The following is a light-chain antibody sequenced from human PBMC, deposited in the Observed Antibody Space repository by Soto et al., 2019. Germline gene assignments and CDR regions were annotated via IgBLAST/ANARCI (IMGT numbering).Light chain of an antibody. CDR3: SSYTISGTRV. CDR2: DVI. V-gene: IGLV2-14*01. Sequence: QSALTQPASVSGSPGQSITISCTGTSSDVGGYNYVSWYQQHPGKAPKVMIYDVINRPSGVSNRFSGSKSGNTASLTISGLQAEAEADYYCSSYTISGTRVFGGGTQLTVL. CDR1: SSDVGGYNY. J-gene: IGLJ2*01.